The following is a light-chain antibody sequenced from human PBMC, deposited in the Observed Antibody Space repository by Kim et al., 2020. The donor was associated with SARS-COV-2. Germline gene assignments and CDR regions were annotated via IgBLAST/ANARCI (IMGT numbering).Light chain of an antibody. CDR1: QSVGNK. CDR3: QQYNDWPPWT. CDR2: DAS. J-gene: IGKJ1*01. Sequence: EIVMTQSPATLSVSPGERATLSCRASQSVGNKLAWYQQKPGQHPSLLIFDASTRATGVPARFSGSGSGTEFTLTISSLQSEDSAVYHCQQYNDWPPWTFGQGTKVDIK. V-gene: IGKV3-15*01.